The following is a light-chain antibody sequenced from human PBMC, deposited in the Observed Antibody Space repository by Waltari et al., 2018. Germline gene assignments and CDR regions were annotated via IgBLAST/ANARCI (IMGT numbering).Light chain of an antibody. J-gene: IGKJ2*01. V-gene: IGKV4-1*01. CDR2: WAS. CDR3: QQYYNIPYT. CDR1: QSVLYSANNKNY. Sequence: DIVMTQSPDSLAVSLGERATINFKSRQSVLYSANNKNYLAWYQQKPGQPPKLLIYWASTRESGVPDRFSGSGSGADFTLTISSPQAEDVAVYYCQQYYNIPYTFGQGTKLEIK.